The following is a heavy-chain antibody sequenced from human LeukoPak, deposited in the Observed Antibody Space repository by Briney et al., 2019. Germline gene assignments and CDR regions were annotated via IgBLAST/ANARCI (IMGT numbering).Heavy chain of an antibody. Sequence: SETLSLTCTVSGGSISSSSYYWGWIRQPPGKGLEWIGTIYYSGTTYHNPPLKSRVIISVDTSKNQFSLRLSSVTAADTAVNYCARLTRTAVAGRTDFDYWSQGTLVTVSS. CDR2: IYYSGTT. D-gene: IGHD6-19*01. CDR1: GGSISSSSYY. V-gene: IGHV4-39*01. J-gene: IGHJ4*02. CDR3: ARLTRTAVAGRTDFDY.